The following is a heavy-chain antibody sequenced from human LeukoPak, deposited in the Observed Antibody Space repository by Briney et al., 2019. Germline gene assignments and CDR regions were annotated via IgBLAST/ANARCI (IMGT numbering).Heavy chain of an antibody. Sequence: GASLRLSCAASGFTFSNYVMSWVRQAPGKGLEWVSGISGSGSSTYYADSVKGRFTISRDSSKNTLYLQMNSLRAEDTALYYCAKDKSVGSQDYGMDVWGQGTTVTVSS. CDR3: AKDKSVGSQDYGMDV. CDR2: ISGSGSST. D-gene: IGHD1-26*01. CDR1: GFTFSNYV. J-gene: IGHJ6*02. V-gene: IGHV3-23*01.